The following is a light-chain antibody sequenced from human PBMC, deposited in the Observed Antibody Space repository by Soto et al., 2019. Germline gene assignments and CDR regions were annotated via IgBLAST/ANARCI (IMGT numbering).Light chain of an antibody. CDR1: QSISSY. CDR2: AAS. J-gene: IGKJ1*01. CDR3: QQSYSAWT. Sequence: DIHMTQSPSSLSASVGDRVTITCGASQSISSYLNWYQQKPGKAPKLLIYAASSLQSGVPSRLSGSGSGTDFTLTISSLHPEDFATYYCQQSYSAWTFGQGTKVDIK. V-gene: IGKV1-39*01.